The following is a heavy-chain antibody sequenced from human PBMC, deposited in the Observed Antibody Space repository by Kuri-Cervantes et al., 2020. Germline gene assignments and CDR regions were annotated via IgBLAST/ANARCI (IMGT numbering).Heavy chain of an antibody. V-gene: IGHV1-18*01. CDR1: GYTFTSYA. J-gene: IGHJ4*02. CDR3: ARDRAFGDGHFDY. CDR2: IGAYNGNT. Sequence: ASVKVSCKASGYTFTSYAMNWVRQAPGQGLEWMGWIGAYNGNTNYAQKLQGRVTMTTDTSTSTAYMELRSLRSDDTAAYYCARDRAFGDGHFDYWGQGTLVTVSS. D-gene: IGHD3-10*01.